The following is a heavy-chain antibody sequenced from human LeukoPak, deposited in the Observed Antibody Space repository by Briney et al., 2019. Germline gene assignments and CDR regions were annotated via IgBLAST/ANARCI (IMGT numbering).Heavy chain of an antibody. CDR2: ISGSGDTV. Sequence: XRXXPGXXXEWLSSISGSGDTVYYADSVRGRFTVSRDNARSSLYLQIDGLRAEDTAFYYCAREFTMIVVVGVFDIWGQGTLVTVSS. J-gene: IGHJ3*02. V-gene: IGHV3-11*01. D-gene: IGHD3-22*01. CDR3: AREFTMIVVVGVFDI.